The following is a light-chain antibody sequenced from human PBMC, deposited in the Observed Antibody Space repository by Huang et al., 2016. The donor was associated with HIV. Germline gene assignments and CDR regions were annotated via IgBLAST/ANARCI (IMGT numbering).Light chain of an antibody. CDR1: QSILYSSTDKSY. V-gene: IGKV4-1*01. CDR3: QQYYSSPFT. J-gene: IGKJ3*01. CDR2: WAS. Sequence: DIVLPQSPDSLAVSMGERATINCKSSQSILYSSTDKSYLAWYHQKPGQPPKLLIYWASTRESGVPDLFSGSGSGTDFTLTISSLQAEDVAVYYCQQYYSSPFTFGPGTKVDIK.